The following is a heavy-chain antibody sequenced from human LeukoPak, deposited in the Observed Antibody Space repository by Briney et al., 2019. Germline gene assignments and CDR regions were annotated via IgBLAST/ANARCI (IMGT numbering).Heavy chain of an antibody. J-gene: IGHJ4*02. CDR2: IHHGGSA. CDR3: AREVGSELDY. CDR1: GGSFSGYY. Sequence: PSETLSLTCGVYGGSFSGYYWSWIRQPPGKGLEWIGQIHHGGSANYNPSLRSRVTISVDRSKNQFSLKLSSVTAADTAVYYCAREVGSELDYWGQGTLVTVSS. D-gene: IGHD1-26*01. V-gene: IGHV4-34*01.